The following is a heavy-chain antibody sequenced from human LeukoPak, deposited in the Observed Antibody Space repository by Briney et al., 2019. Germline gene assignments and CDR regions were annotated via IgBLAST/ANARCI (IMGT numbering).Heavy chain of an antibody. V-gene: IGHV3-11*01. D-gene: IGHD3-10*01. CDR1: GFTFSDSF. Sequence: GGSLRLSCAASGFTFSDSFLSWIGQAPGKGLEWISYISNSGGIIYYADSVKGRFTISRDNTKNSLYLHMSTLRADDTAVYYCARAGRYFDSWGQGTLVTVSS. CDR2: ISNSGGII. CDR3: ARAGRYFDS. J-gene: IGHJ4*01.